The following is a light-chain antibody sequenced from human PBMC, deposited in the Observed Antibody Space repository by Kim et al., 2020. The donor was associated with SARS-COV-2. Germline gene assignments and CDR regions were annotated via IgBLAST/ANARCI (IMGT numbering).Light chain of an antibody. CDR2: LAS. V-gene: IGKV1-9*01. CDR3: QQLTTYPLT. CDR1: RGIANY. J-gene: IGKJ4*01. Sequence: IQLTQSPSSLSASVGDTVTITCRASRGIANYVAWYQQKLGEAPRLLIYLASTLLNGVPTRFSGSGSGAYFNLTISNLQPDDFATYYCQQLTTYPLTFGGGTKVDIK.